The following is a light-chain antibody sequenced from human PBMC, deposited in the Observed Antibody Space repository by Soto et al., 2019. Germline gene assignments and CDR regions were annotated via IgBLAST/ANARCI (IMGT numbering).Light chain of an antibody. CDR3: QQRHNWPK. V-gene: IGKV3D-20*02. Sequence: CRASESVSSSFLTWYQQKPGQAPRLLIYDASNRATGIPARFSGSGSGTEFTLSISSLQPEDFAVSFCQQRHNWPKFRQGTKVDIK. CDR2: DAS. CDR1: ESVSSSF. J-gene: IGKJ1*01.